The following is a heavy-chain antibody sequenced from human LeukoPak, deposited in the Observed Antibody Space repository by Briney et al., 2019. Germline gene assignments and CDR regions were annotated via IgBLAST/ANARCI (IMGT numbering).Heavy chain of an antibody. Sequence: PGGSLRLSCAASGFTFSSYDMSWVRQAPGKGLEWVSGINKSGGGTYYADSVKGRFTISRDNSKNTLYLQMNSLRAEDTAVYYCAKESGSGSYYTYYYYYGMDVWGKGTTVTVSS. CDR2: INKSGGGT. D-gene: IGHD3-10*01. V-gene: IGHV3-23*01. CDR3: AKESGSGSYYTYYYYYGMDV. J-gene: IGHJ6*04. CDR1: GFTFSSYD.